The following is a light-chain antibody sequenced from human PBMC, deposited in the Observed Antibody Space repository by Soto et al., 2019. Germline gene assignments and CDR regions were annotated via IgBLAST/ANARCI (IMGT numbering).Light chain of an antibody. CDR2: QAS. CDR1: QSINYW. J-gene: IGKJ1*01. V-gene: IGKV1-5*03. Sequence: DIQMTQSPSTLSAAVGDRVTITCRASQSINYWLAWYQQKPGQAPKVLIHQASILLTGVPSRFSGSGSGTEFSLTISGLQPDDSATYFCQQYFIYQTFGQGTKVDIK. CDR3: QQYFIYQT.